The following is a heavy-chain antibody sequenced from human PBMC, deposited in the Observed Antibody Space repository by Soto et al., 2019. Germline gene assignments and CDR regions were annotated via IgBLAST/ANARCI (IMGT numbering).Heavy chain of an antibody. CDR2: ITSSSTTI. CDR1: GFTFTSNS. D-gene: IGHD2-21*02. V-gene: IGHV3-48*02. J-gene: IGHJ4*02. Sequence: GSLRLSCAASGFTFTSNSMNWVRQAPGKGLEWISYITSSSTTIYYADSVKGRFTISRDNAKNSLYLQMNSLRDEDTAVYYCARGRVGTAYFDYWGQGALVTVSS. CDR3: ARGRVGTAYFDY.